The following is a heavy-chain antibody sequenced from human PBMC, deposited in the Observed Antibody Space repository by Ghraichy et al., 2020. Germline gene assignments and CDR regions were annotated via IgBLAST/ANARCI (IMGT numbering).Heavy chain of an antibody. J-gene: IGHJ4*02. CDR3: ARGSGFSGY. CDR1: GGSIRSNY. D-gene: IGHD5-12*01. V-gene: IGHV4-59*01. CDR2: IYYSGST. Sequence: SETLSLTCTVSGGSIRSNYCNWSRQRPGKGLEWIGYIYYSGSTNYNPTLKSRVTISVDTSKSKFSLKLTSVTAADTAVYYCARGSGFSGYWGQGTLVTVSS.